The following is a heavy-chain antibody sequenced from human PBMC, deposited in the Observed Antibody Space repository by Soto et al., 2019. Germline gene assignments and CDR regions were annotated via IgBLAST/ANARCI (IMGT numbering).Heavy chain of an antibody. J-gene: IGHJ4*01. Sequence: PSQPLSLTCVIPGDSVSSNSAGWSWVRQSPSRGLEWLGRTYYRSKWYYEYAVSVRGRITINPDTSKNQYSLQLNSVTPEDTAVYFCARGEQYSGRIFDYWGQGTLVTVSS. D-gene: IGHD1-26*01. CDR1: GDSVSSNSAG. CDR3: ARGEQYSGRIFDY. V-gene: IGHV6-1*01. CDR2: TYYRSKWYY.